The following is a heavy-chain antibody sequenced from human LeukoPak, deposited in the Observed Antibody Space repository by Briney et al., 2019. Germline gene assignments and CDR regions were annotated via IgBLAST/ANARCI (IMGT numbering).Heavy chain of an antibody. V-gene: IGHV1-69*05. D-gene: IGHD3-22*01. J-gene: IGHJ6*03. CDR2: IIPIFGTA. Sequence: ASVKVSCKASGGTFSSYTICWVRQAPGLGLEWMGGIIPIFGTANYAQKFQGRVTITTDESTSTAYMELSSLRSEDTAVYYCARVASGYYHYYYYYMDVWGKGTTVIVSS. CDR3: ARVASGYYHYYYYYMDV. CDR1: GGTFSSYT.